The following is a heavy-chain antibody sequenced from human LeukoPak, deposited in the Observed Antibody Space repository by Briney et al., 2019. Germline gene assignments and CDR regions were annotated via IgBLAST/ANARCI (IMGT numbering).Heavy chain of an antibody. J-gene: IGHJ6*03. CDR3: ARHSGSYRPHYYYYMDV. CDR2: IIPIFGTA. Sequence: GASVRVSCEASGGTFSSYAISWVRQAPGQGLEWMGGIIPIFGTANYAQKFQGRVTITADESTSTAYKELSSLRSEDTAVYYCARHSGSYRPHYYYYMDVWGKGTTVTVSS. CDR1: GGTFSSYA. V-gene: IGHV1-69*13. D-gene: IGHD1-26*01.